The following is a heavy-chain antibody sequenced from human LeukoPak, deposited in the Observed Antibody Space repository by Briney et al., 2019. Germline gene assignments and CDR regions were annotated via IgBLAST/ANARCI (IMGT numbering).Heavy chain of an antibody. CDR2: IYYTGST. D-gene: IGHD6-6*01. J-gene: IGHJ5*02. V-gene: IGHV4-59*08. CDR1: GGSTSDYY. Sequence: SETLSLTCTVSGGSTSDYYWSWIRQSPGKGLEWIGYIYYTGSTNSNPSLKSRVTISVDTSKNQFSLRLSSVTAADTAVYYCARRGGSSSTDWFDPWGQGTLVTVSS. CDR3: ARRGGSSSTDWFDP.